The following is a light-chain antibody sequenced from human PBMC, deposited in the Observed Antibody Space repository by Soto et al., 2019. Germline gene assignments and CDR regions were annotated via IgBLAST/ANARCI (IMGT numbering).Light chain of an antibody. CDR2: AAT. J-gene: IGKJ1*01. Sequence: DIQMTQSPSSLSASVGDRVTITCRASQSISSYLNWYQHKPGKAPNLLIYAATTLQSGVPSRFSGSGSGTDFTLTISSVQPEDFATYYCQQSYSNPRTFGQGTKVEIK. CDR3: QQSYSNPRT. V-gene: IGKV1-39*01. CDR1: QSISSY.